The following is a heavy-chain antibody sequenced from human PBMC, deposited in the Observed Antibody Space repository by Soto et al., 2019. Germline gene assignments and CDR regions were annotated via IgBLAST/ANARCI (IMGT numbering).Heavy chain of an antibody. Sequence: GGSLRLSCAASGFTFSSYGMHWVRQAPGKGLEWVAVIWYDGSNKYYADSVKGRFTISRDNSKNTLYLQMNSLRAEDTAVYYCARGLRYYNYYYYMDVWGKGTTVTVSS. V-gene: IGHV3-33*01. CDR3: ARGLRYYNYYYYMDV. CDR2: IWYDGSNK. CDR1: GFTFSSYG. J-gene: IGHJ6*03.